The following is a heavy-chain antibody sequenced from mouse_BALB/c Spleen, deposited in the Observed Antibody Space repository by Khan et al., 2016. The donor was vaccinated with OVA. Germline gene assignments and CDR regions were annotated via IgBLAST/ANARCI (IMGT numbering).Heavy chain of an antibody. D-gene: IGHD2-12*01. J-gene: IGHJ3*01. CDR1: GYTFSSYL. CDR2: IYPGNNET. Sequence: VQLKQSGTVLARPGASVRMSCKTSGYTFSSYLIHWVKQRPGQGLEWVGDIYPGNNETTYNEKFKDKAKLTAGTSATTAYMDLSNLTNEDFAVYYCTRGGYSSFAYWGQGTLVTVSA. V-gene: IGHV1-5*01. CDR3: TRGGYSSFAY.